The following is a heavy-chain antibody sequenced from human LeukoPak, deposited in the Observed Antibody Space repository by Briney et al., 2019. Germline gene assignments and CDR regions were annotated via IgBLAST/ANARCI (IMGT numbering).Heavy chain of an antibody. CDR3: AREIRGPGRVRYFDWLPDFYYYYYYMDV. J-gene: IGHJ6*03. V-gene: IGHV3-30*03. CDR2: ISYDGSNK. Sequence: TGGSLRLSCAASGFTFSSCGMHWVRQAPGKGLEWVAVISYDGSNKYYADSVKGRFTISRDNSKNTLYLQMNSLRAEDTAVYYCAREIRGPGRVRYFDWLPDFYYYYYYMDVWGKGTTVTISS. D-gene: IGHD3-9*01. CDR1: GFTFSSCG.